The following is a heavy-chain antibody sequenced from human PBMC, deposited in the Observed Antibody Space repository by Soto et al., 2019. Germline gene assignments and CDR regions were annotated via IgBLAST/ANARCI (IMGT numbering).Heavy chain of an antibody. Sequence: GGSLRLSCAASGFSFGSYSMNWVRQAPGKGLEWVGSISSSRSYIYYADSVKGRFTIARDNAKNSLYLQMNSLRAEDTAVYYCARDYCSRTSCYYPWGPGALVTVSS. CDR2: ISSSRSYI. J-gene: IGHJ5*02. D-gene: IGHD2-2*01. CDR3: ARDYCSRTSCYYP. V-gene: IGHV3-21*01. CDR1: GFSFGSYS.